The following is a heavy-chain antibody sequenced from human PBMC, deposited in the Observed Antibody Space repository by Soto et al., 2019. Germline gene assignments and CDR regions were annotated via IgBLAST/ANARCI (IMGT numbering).Heavy chain of an antibody. CDR2: IYYSGST. V-gene: IGHV4-31*03. CDR1: GGSISSGGYY. Sequence: LSLTCTVSGGSISSGGYYWSWIRQHPGKGLEWIGYIYYSGSTYYNPSLKSRVTISVDTSKNQFSLKLSSVTAADTAVYYCARVGARDPFDYWGQGTLVTVSS. CDR3: ARVGARDPFDY. D-gene: IGHD3-16*01. J-gene: IGHJ4*02.